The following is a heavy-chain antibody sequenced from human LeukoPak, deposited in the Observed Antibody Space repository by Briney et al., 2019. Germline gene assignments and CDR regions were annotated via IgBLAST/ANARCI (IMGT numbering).Heavy chain of an antibody. CDR1: GGSISSSSYY. CDR3: AGKYYYDSSGYFYVDY. CDR2: IYHGGST. J-gene: IGHJ4*02. D-gene: IGHD3-22*01. Sequence: SETLSLTCTVSGGSISSSSYYWGWIRQPPGKGLEWIGSIYHGGSTYYNPSLKSRVTISIDTSKNQLSLKLRSVTAADTAVYYCAGKYYYDSSGYFYVDYWGQGTLVTVSS. V-gene: IGHV4-39*07.